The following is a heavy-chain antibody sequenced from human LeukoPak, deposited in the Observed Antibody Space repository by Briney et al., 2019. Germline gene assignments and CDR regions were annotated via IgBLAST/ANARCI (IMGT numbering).Heavy chain of an antibody. CDR3: ASRAVAGTLV. CDR1: GFTFSSYW. D-gene: IGHD6-19*01. V-gene: IGHV3-74*01. CDR2: INSDGSST. J-gene: IGHJ4*02. Sequence: GGSLRLSCAASGFTFSSYWMHWVRQAPGKGLVWGSRINSDGSSTSYADSVKGRFTISRDNAKNTLYLQMNSLRAEDTAVYYCASRAVAGTLVWGQGTLVTVSS.